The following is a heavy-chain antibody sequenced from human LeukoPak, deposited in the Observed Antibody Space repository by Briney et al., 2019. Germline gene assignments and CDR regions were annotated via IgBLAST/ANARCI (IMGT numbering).Heavy chain of an antibody. CDR2: INPNSGGT. V-gene: IGHV1-2*02. J-gene: IGHJ6*02. CDR1: GYTFTGYY. D-gene: IGHD3-3*01. Sequence: ASVKVSCKASGYTFTGYYMHWVRQAPGQGLEWMGWINPNSGGTNYAQKFQGRVTMTRDTSISTAYMELSRPRSDDTAVYYCARDPLYDFWSGYYGMDVWGQGTTVTVSS. CDR3: ARDPLYDFWSGYYGMDV.